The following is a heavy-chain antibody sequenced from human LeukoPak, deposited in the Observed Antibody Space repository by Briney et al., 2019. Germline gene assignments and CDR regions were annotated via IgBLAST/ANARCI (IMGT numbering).Heavy chain of an antibody. Sequence: PSETLSLTCTVSGGSSRSYYWSWIRQPAGKGLEWIGRMYTSGKTYYKPSLKSRITISLDTSKNQLSMRLSSVTAADTAVYYCAAGSQSTALIKWGQGTLVTVSS. CDR3: AAGSQSTALIK. V-gene: IGHV4-4*07. CDR2: MYTSGKT. J-gene: IGHJ4*02. D-gene: IGHD5-18*01. CDR1: GGSSRSYY.